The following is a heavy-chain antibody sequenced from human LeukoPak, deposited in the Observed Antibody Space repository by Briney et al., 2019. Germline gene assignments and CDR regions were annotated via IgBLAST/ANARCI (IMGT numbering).Heavy chain of an antibody. Sequence: NAGGSLRFSCEASGFIFNSYGMNWVRQAPGRGLEWVSSISSTGSYIFYADSVKGRFTISRDDAKNSVYLQMNTLRAEDTGIYYCARSEGGSENYWGQGILVGVSS. D-gene: IGHD1-26*01. V-gene: IGHV3-21*01. CDR3: ARSEGGSENY. J-gene: IGHJ4*02. CDR2: ISSTGSYI. CDR1: GFIFNSYG.